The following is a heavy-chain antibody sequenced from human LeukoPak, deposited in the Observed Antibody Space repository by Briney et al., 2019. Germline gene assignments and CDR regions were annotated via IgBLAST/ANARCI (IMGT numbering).Heavy chain of an antibody. CDR3: AKAVDVADY. CDR2: IKEDESAK. D-gene: IGHD3-16*01. J-gene: IGHJ4*02. CDR1: GFIFTDPW. V-gene: IGHV3-7*01. Sequence: GGSLRLSCVASGFIFTDPWMSWVRQAPGKGLDWVANIKEDESAKFYADSVRGRFTISRNNAKNSVYLEMNNLRVEDTAVYYCAKAVDVADYWGRGTLVTVSS.